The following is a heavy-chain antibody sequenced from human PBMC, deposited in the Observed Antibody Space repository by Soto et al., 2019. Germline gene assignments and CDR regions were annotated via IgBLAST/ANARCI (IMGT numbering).Heavy chain of an antibody. CDR2: IYYRGST. Sequence: SETLSLTCTISGGSISSYYWSWIRQPPGKGLEWIGYIYYRGSTNYNPSLKSRVTVSVDTSKNQFSLKLSSVTAADTAVYYCARLSGDIVVVVAANPRGAFDIWGQGTMVTVSS. J-gene: IGHJ3*02. V-gene: IGHV4-59*08. CDR1: GGSISSYY. D-gene: IGHD2-15*01. CDR3: ARLSGDIVVVVAANPRGAFDI.